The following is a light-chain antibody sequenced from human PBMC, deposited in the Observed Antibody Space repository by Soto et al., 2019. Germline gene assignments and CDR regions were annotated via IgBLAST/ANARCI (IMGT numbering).Light chain of an antibody. CDR1: QDVSNY. J-gene: IGKJ5*01. Sequence: DIQMTQSPSSLSVSVGDRVTITCQASQDVSNYLNWYQHKLGKAPKLLIYDASNLETGVPSRFSGSGSGTYFSFTISSLKPEDFATYYCQQYSNLITFGQGTRLEIK. CDR2: DAS. V-gene: IGKV1-33*01. CDR3: QQYSNLIT.